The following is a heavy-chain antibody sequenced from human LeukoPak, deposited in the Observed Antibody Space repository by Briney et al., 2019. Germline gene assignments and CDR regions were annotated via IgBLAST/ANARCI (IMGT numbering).Heavy chain of an antibody. V-gene: IGHV1-18*01. CDR2: ISAYNGNT. CDR1: GYTFTSYG. CDR3: ARGYQLLVLRRYYYYGMDV. Sequence: ASVKVSCKASGYTFTSYGISWVRQAPGQGLEWMGWISAYNGNTNYAQKLQGRVTMTTDTSTSTAYMELRSLRSDDTAVYYCARGYQLLVLRRYYYYGMDVWGQGTTVTVSS. D-gene: IGHD2-2*01. J-gene: IGHJ6*02.